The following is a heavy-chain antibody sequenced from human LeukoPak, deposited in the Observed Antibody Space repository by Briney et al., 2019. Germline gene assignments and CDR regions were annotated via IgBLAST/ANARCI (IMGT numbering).Heavy chain of an antibody. J-gene: IGHJ6*02. V-gene: IGHV1-69*04. CDR1: GYTFTSYG. CDR2: IIPILGTA. Sequence: SVKVSCKASGYTFTSYGISWVRQAPGQGLEWMGRIIPILGTANYAQKFQGRVTITADKSTSTAYMELSSLRSEDTAVYYCARTSGVVYGMDVWGQGTTVTVSS. CDR3: ARTSGVVYGMDV. D-gene: IGHD3-3*01.